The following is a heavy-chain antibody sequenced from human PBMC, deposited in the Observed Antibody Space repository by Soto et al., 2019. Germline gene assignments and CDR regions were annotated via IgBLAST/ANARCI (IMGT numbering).Heavy chain of an antibody. D-gene: IGHD1-26*01. V-gene: IGHV3-74*03. CDR3: ARGDRGAFDL. CDR1: GFTFSYYW. J-gene: IGHJ3*01. Sequence: EVQLVESGGGLVQPGESLSLSCAASGFTFSYYWMHWVRQAPGKGLVWVSRIHSDGSSTTYADSVKDRFTISRDNARNTLYLQMNSLRAEDTAVYYCARGDRGAFDLWGQGTVLTVSS. CDR2: IHSDGSST.